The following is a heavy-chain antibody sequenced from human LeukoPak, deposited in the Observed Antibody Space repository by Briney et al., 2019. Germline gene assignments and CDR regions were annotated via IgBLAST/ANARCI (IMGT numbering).Heavy chain of an antibody. CDR2: IYYSGST. CDR3: ASGYGDYEH. V-gene: IGHV4-39*07. Sequence: SETLSLTCTVSGGSISSSSYYWGWIRQPPGKGLEWIGSIYYSGSTYYNPSLKSRVTISVDTSKNQFSLKLSSVTAADTAVYYCASGYGDYEHWGQGTLVTVSS. D-gene: IGHD4-17*01. J-gene: IGHJ4*02. CDR1: GGSISSSSYY.